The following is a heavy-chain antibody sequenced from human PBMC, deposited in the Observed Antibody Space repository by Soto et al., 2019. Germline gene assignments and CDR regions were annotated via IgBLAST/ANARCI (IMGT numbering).Heavy chain of an antibody. D-gene: IGHD4-4*01. V-gene: IGHV3-7*01. J-gene: IGHJ4*02. CDR1: GFTFSNYW. CDR3: ARGEGVTNDY. Sequence: GGSLRLSCAASGFTFSNYWMSWVRQAPGKGLECVANIKQDGSEKYYVDSVKGRFTISRDNAKNSLYLQVNSLRAEDTAVYFCARGEGVTNDYWGQGTLVTVSS. CDR2: IKQDGSEK.